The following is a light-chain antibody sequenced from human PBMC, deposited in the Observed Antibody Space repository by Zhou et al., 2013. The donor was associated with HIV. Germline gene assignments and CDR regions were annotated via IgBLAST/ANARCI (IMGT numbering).Light chain of an antibody. CDR2: GAS. CDR1: QSVSSSY. CDR3: QQRSNLLS. J-gene: IGKJ4*01. V-gene: IGKV3D-20*02. Sequence: EIVLTQSPGTLSLSPGERATLSCRASQSVSSSYLAWYQHKPGQAPRLLIYGASTRATGIPARFSGSGSGTDFTLTISSLEPEDFAVYYCQQRSNLLSFGGGTKVEIK.